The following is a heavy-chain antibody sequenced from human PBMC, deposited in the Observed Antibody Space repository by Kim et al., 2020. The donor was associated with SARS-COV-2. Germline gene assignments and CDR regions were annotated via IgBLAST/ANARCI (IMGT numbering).Heavy chain of an antibody. V-gene: IGHV4-39*01. CDR1: GGSISSSSYY. Sequence: SETLSLTWTVSGGSISSSSYYWGWIRQPPGKGLEWIGSIYYSGSTYYNPSLKSRVTISVDTSKNQFSLKLSSVTAADTAVYYCARQVINYDFWSGYYQGPIGVWGQGTTVTVSS. D-gene: IGHD3-3*01. CDR2: IYYSGST. CDR3: ARQVINYDFWSGYYQGPIGV. J-gene: IGHJ6*02.